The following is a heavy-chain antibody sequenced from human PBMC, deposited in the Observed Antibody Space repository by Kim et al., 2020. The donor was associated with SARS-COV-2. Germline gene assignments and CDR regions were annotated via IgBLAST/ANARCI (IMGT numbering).Heavy chain of an antibody. Sequence: GESLKISCKASGYTFTTYVIGWVRQVPRKGLEWVGGIYPGDSETRYSPSFQGQVTLSVDTSVNTAYLQWNSLKASDTAIYYCARPIVAGAVFETWGQGTLVTVSS. CDR1: GYTFTTYV. V-gene: IGHV5-51*01. CDR2: IYPGDSET. D-gene: IGHD5-12*01. J-gene: IGHJ5*02. CDR3: ARPIVAGAVFET.